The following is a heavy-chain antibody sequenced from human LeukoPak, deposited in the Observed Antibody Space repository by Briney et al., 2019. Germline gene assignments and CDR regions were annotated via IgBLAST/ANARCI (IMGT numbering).Heavy chain of an antibody. CDR1: GFTFSTYW. Sequence: GSLRLSCAGSGFTFSTYWMHWVRQVPGKGLVWVSRIKSDGSSIMYADSVRGRFTISRDNAKNTLYLQMNSLRAEDTAVYYCAKGYYYDGSGYYDYWGQGTLVTVSS. V-gene: IGHV3-74*03. CDR2: IKSDGSSI. CDR3: AKGYYYDGSGYYDY. J-gene: IGHJ4*02. D-gene: IGHD3-22*01.